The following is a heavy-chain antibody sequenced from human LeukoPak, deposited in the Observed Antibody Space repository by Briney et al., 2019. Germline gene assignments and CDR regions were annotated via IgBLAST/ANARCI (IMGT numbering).Heavy chain of an antibody. V-gene: IGHV1-2*02. Sequence: ASVKVSCKASGYTFTGYYMHWVRQAPGQGLEWMGWINPNSGGTNYAQKFQGRVTMTRDTSISTAYMELSRLRPDDTAVYYCARALGIVLMVYAMTLDYWGQGTLVTVSS. CDR1: GYTFTGYY. D-gene: IGHD2-8*01. J-gene: IGHJ4*02. CDR3: ARALGIVLMVYAMTLDY. CDR2: INPNSGGT.